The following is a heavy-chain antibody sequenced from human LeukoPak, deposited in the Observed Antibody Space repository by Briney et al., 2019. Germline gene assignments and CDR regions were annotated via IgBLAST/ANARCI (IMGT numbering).Heavy chain of an antibody. CDR1: GGTFSSYA. J-gene: IGHJ4*02. V-gene: IGHV1-69*05. D-gene: IGHD6-13*01. Sequence: GASVKVSCKASGGTFSSYAISWVRQAPGQGLEWMGGIIPIFGTANYAQKFQGRVTITTDESTSTAYMELSSLRSDDTAFYYCARAPMGAAALYWGQGTLVTVSS. CDR3: ARAPMGAAALY. CDR2: IIPIFGTA.